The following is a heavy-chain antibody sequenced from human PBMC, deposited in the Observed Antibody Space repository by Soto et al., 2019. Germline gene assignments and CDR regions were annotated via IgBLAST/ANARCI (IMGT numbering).Heavy chain of an antibody. CDR1: GFSFRNFG. CDR3: FKAKAGKCHRFDY. CDR2: IWYDGSNT. J-gene: IGHJ4*01. V-gene: IGHV3-33*01. D-gene: IGHD6-19*01. Sequence: PGGSLRLSCAASGFSFRNFGIHWVRQAPGKGLEWVSVIWYDGSNTYHAESVKGRFTISRDNSKNTVDLEMNSLRPEDTAVYHLFKAKAGKCHRFDYWGPGTLVTVLS.